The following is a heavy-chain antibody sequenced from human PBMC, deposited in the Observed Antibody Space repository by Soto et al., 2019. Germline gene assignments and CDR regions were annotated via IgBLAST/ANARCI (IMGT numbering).Heavy chain of an antibody. CDR3: AKESNSSSWYARYYYYYGMDV. D-gene: IGHD6-13*01. CDR2: ISYDGSNK. V-gene: IGHV3-30*18. Sequence: GGSLRLSCAASGFTFSSYGMHWVRQAPGKGLEWVAVISYDGSNKYYADSVKGRFTISRDNSKNTLYQQMNSLRAEDTAVYYCAKESNSSSWYARYYYYYGMDVWGQGTTVTVSS. J-gene: IGHJ6*02. CDR1: GFTFSSYG.